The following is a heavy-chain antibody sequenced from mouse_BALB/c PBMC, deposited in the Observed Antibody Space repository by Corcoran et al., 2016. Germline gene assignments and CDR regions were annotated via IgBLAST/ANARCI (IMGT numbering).Heavy chain of an antibody. CDR3: ASPYGSSNWYFDV. D-gene: IGHD1-1*01. V-gene: IGHV1S136*01. Sequence: EVQLQQSGPELVKPGASVKMSCKASGYTFTSYVMHWVKQKPGQGLEWIGYINPYNDGTKYNEKFKGKATLTSDKSSSTAYMELSSLTSEDSAVYYCASPYGSSNWYFDVWGAGTTVTVSS. CDR2: INPYNDGT. CDR1: GYTFTSYV. J-gene: IGHJ1*01.